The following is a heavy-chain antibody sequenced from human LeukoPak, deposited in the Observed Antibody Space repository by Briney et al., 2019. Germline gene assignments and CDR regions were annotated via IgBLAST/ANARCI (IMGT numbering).Heavy chain of an antibody. V-gene: IGHV1-46*01. CDR2: INPSGGST. Sequence: ASVKVSCKASGYTFTSYYMHWVRQAPGQGLEWMGIINPSGGSTTYAQKFQGRVTMTRDTSTTTVYMELSSLRSEDTAVYYCARDTQGGYYYMDVWGKGSTVTVSS. CDR1: GYTFTSYY. CDR3: ARDTQGGYYYMDV. D-gene: IGHD3-16*01. J-gene: IGHJ6*03.